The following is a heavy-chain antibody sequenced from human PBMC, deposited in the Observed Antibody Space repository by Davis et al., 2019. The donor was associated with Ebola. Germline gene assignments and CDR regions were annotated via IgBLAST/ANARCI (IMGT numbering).Heavy chain of an antibody. CDR1: GFTFSTFE. Sequence: GESLKISCAASGFTFSTFEMNWVRQAPGKGLEWVSYISSSGRTIYYADSLKGRFTISRDNAKNSLYLQMNSLRVEDTAFYYCAKDILSGFHFDSWGQGTLVTVSS. J-gene: IGHJ4*02. V-gene: IGHV3-48*03. CDR3: AKDILSGFHFDS. D-gene: IGHD2-15*01. CDR2: ISSSGRTI.